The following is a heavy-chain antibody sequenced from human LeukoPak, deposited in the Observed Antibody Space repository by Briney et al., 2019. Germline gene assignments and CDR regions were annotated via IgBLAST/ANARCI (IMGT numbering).Heavy chain of an antibody. CDR3: ARDRGYDYVWGSYRPFDY. J-gene: IGHJ4*02. CDR2: INHSGST. D-gene: IGHD3-16*02. CDR1: GGSFSGYY. V-gene: IGHV4-34*01. Sequence: NTSETLSLTCAVYGGSFSGYYWSWIRQPPGKGLEWIGEINHSGSTNYNPSLKSRVTISVDTSKNQFSLKLSSVTAADTAMYYCARDRGYDYVWGSYRPFDYWGQGTLVTVSS.